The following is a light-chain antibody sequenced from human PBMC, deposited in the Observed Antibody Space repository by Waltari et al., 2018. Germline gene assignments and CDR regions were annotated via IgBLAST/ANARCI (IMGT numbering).Light chain of an antibody. CDR2: DVS. V-gene: IGLV2-14*03. J-gene: IGLJ2*01. CDR3: SSYTSSGTLV. Sequence: QSALTQPASVSGSPGQSITISCSGTSTDISSYNYISWYQQHPGRAPKLMIYDVSDRPSGLSDRFSGSKSGNTASLSISGLQAEDEADYYCSSYTSSGTLVFGGGTKLTVL. CDR1: STDISSYNY.